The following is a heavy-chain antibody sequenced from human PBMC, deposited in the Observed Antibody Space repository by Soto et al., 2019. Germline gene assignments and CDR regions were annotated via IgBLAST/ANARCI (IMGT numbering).Heavy chain of an antibody. CDR2: IYYSGST. Sequence: SETLSLTCAVSGGSISTSNWWSWVRQPPGKGLEWIGSIYYSGSTYYNPSLKSRVTISVDTSKNQFSLKLSSVTAADTAVYYCARPSPRYCSGGSCLEFPDAFDIWGQGTMVTVSS. V-gene: IGHV4-39*01. J-gene: IGHJ3*02. D-gene: IGHD2-15*01. CDR1: GGSISTSNW. CDR3: ARPSPRYCSGGSCLEFPDAFDI.